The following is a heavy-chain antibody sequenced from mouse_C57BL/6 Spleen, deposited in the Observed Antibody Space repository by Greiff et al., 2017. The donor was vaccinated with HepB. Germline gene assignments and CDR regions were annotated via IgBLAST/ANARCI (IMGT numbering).Heavy chain of an antibody. J-gene: IGHJ3*01. CDR2: ISYDGSN. Sequence: EVHLVESGPGLVKPSQSLSLTCSVTGYSITSGYYWNWIRQFPGNKLEWMGYISYDGSNNYNPSLNNRISITRDTSKNQFFLKLNSVTTEDTATYNCARATVVAPPWFAYWGQGTLVTVST. V-gene: IGHV3-6*01. CDR3: ARATVVAPPWFAY. CDR1: GYSITSGYY. D-gene: IGHD1-1*01.